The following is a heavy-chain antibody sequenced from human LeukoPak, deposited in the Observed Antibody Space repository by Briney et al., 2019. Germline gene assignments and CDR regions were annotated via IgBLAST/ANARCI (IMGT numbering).Heavy chain of an antibody. CDR3: AKGHDAFDI. V-gene: IGHV3-23*01. CDR2: ISGSGGST. Sequence: GGSLRLSCAASGFTFRSFAVTWVRQAPGKGLEWVSAISGSGGSTYYADSVKGRFTISRDNSKNTLYLQMNSLRAEDTAVYYCAKGHDAFDIWGQGTMVTVSS. CDR1: GFTFRSFA. J-gene: IGHJ3*02.